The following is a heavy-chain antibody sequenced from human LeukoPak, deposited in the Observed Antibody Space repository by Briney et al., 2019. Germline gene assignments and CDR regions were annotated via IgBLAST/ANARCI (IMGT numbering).Heavy chain of an antibody. CDR1: GGSISSSSYF. CDR2: IYYSGST. CDR3: ARLRITMKVVVTLFDY. Sequence: SETLSPTCTVSGGSISSSSYFWGWIRQPPGKGLEWIGSIYYSGSTYYNPSLKSRVTISVDTSKNQFSLKLSSVTAADTAVYYCARLRITMKVVVTLFDYWGQGTLVTVCS. J-gene: IGHJ4*02. V-gene: IGHV4-39*01. D-gene: IGHD3-22*01.